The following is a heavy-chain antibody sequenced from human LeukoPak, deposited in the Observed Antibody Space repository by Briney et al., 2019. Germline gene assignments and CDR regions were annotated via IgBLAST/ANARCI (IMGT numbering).Heavy chain of an antibody. D-gene: IGHD5-12*01. Sequence: GGSLRLSCAASGFTFSDYYMSWIRQAPGKGLEWVSSISSSGSTIYYADSVKGRFTISRDNAKNSLYLQMNSLRAEDTAVYYCAREGIVATIPYFDYWGQGTLVTVSS. V-gene: IGHV3-11*04. J-gene: IGHJ4*02. CDR1: GFTFSDYY. CDR2: ISSSGSTI. CDR3: AREGIVATIPYFDY.